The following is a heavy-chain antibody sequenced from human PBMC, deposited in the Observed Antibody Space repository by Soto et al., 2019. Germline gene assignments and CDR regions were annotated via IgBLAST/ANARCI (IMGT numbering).Heavy chain of an antibody. CDR2: IYPSDSDT. D-gene: IGHD6-19*01. V-gene: IGHV5-51*01. J-gene: IGHJ3*01. CDR3: ARQRVGSSGWYQGGAFDV. CDR1: GYSFTSYW. Sequence: EVQLVQSGAEVKKPGESLKISCKDSGYSFTSYWIGWVRQMPGKGLEWMGIIYPSDSDTRYSPSFQGQVTISADKSISTAYLQWSSLKASDTAIYYCARQRVGSSGWYQGGAFDVWGLGTMVTVSS.